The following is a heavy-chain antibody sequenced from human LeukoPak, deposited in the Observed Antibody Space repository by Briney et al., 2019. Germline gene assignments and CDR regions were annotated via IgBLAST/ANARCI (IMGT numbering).Heavy chain of an antibody. CDR1: GGSFSGYY. J-gene: IGHJ4*02. D-gene: IGHD4-23*01. CDR2: INHSGST. V-gene: IGHV4-34*01. CDR3: ARGRITVVTGSGGRIDY. Sequence: SETLSLTCAVYGGSFSGYYWRWIRQPPGKGLEWIGEINHSGSTNYNPSLKSRVTISVDTSKNQFSLKLSSVTAADTAVYYCARGRITVVTGSGGRIDYWGQGTLVTVSS.